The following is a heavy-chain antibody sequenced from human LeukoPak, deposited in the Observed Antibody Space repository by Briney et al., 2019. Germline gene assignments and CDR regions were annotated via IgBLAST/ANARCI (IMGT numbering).Heavy chain of an antibody. D-gene: IGHD4-23*01. V-gene: IGHV3-30*04. J-gene: IGHJ6*03. CDR2: ISYDGSNK. Sequence: GRSLRLSCAASGFTFSSYAMHWVRQAPGKGLEWVAIISYDGSNKYYADSVKGRFTISRDNSKNTLYLQMNSLKTEDTAMYYCARKYGPVDSSGHFYYVDVWGKGTTVTVSS. CDR3: ARKYGPVDSSGHFYYVDV. CDR1: GFTFSSYA.